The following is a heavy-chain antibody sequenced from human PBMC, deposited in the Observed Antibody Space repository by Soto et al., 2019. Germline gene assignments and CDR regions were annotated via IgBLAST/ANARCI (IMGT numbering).Heavy chain of an antibody. Sequence: ASVKVSCKASGYTFTSYGISWVRQAPGQGLEWMGWIGAYNGNANYAQKLQGRVTMTTDTSTSTAYMELRSLRSDDTAVYYCARLRRDDFWSGYSLSGMDVWGQGTTVTVSS. CDR2: IGAYNGNA. CDR3: ARLRRDDFWSGYSLSGMDV. V-gene: IGHV1-18*01. CDR1: GYTFTSYG. D-gene: IGHD3-3*01. J-gene: IGHJ6*02.